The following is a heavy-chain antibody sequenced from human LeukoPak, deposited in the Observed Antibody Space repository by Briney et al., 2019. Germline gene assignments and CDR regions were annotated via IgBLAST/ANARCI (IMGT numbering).Heavy chain of an antibody. CDR1: GGSISSYY. CDR3: ARTGYSSSWYWFDP. Sequence: PPETLSLTCTVSGGSISSYYWSWIRQPPGMGLEWIGYIYYSGSTNYNPSLKSRVTISVDTSKNQFSLKLSSVTAADTAVYYCARTGYSSSWYWFDPWGQGTLVTVSS. J-gene: IGHJ5*02. V-gene: IGHV4-59*01. CDR2: IYYSGST. D-gene: IGHD6-13*01.